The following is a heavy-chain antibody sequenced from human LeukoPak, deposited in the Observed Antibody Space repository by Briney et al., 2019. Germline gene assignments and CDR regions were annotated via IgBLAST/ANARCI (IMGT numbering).Heavy chain of an antibody. D-gene: IGHD3-16*01. CDR3: AKWPEGAMDYFDY. Sequence: GGSLRLSCAASGFSFSSYAMTWARQAPVKGLEWVSAISGDGTRTYYVDSVKGRFTISRDNSKNTLYLEMSSLRVEDTAIYYCAKWPEGAMDYFDYWGQGTLVTVSS. CDR1: GFSFSSYA. V-gene: IGHV3-23*01. J-gene: IGHJ4*02. CDR2: ISGDGTRT.